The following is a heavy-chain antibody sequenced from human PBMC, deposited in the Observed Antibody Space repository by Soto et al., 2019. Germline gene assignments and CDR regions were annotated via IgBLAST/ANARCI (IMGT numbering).Heavy chain of an antibody. V-gene: IGHV1-69*06. CDR3: ARAIKRWEVNYYFDF. CDR1: GSTFNNFA. D-gene: IGHD1-26*01. CDR2: IVVDSNTA. Sequence: QVVLLQSGAEVKEPGSSVRVSCQVSGSTFNNFAFSWVRQAPGHGPEWMGGIVVDSNTAEYSQRFQDRVTITADTSTDALYMELGSLTFEDTAVYYCARAIKRWEVNYYFDFWGQGTLVTVSS. J-gene: IGHJ4*02.